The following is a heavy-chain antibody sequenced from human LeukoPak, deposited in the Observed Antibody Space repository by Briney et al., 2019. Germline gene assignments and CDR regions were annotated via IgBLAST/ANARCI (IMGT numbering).Heavy chain of an antibody. Sequence: SETLSLTCTVSGGSISSYYGSWIWQPAGKGLEWIGRIYTSGSTNYNPSLKSRVTISVDTSKNQFSLKLSSVTAADTAVYYCARPYYDSSGYHDAFDIWGQGTMVTVSS. CDR3: ARPYYDSSGYHDAFDI. CDR1: GGSISSYY. CDR2: IYTSGST. J-gene: IGHJ3*02. V-gene: IGHV4-4*07. D-gene: IGHD3-22*01.